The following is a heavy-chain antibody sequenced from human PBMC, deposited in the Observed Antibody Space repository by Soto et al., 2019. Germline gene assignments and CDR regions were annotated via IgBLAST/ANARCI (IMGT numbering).Heavy chain of an antibody. CDR3: ARISIGYCTNGVCSDGYNWFDP. Sequence: QVQLQESGPGLVKPSQTLSLTCTVSGGSISSGGYYWSWIRQHPGKGLEWIGYIYYSGSTYYNPSLKSRVTISVDTSKNQFSLKLSSVTAADTAVYYCARISIGYCTNGVCSDGYNWFDPWGQGTLVTVSS. CDR2: IYYSGST. D-gene: IGHD2-8*01. CDR1: GGSISSGGYY. J-gene: IGHJ5*02. V-gene: IGHV4-31*03.